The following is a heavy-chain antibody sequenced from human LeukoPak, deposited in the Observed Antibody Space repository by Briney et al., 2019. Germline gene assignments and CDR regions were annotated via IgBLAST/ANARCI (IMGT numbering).Heavy chain of an antibody. CDR2: ISSSSSNM. CDR1: GFTFSSYS. CDR3: ARSKYYYDSSGPSRFDY. J-gene: IGHJ4*02. V-gene: IGHV3-48*04. D-gene: IGHD3-22*01. Sequence: PGGSLRLSCAASGFTFSSYSMNWVRQAPGKGLEWVSHISSSSSNMYYADSVKGRFTISRDNARNTLYLQMNSLRAEDTAVYYCARSKYYYDSSGPSRFDYWGQGTLVTVSS.